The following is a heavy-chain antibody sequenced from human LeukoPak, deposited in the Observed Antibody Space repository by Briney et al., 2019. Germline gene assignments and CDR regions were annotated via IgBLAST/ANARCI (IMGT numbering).Heavy chain of an antibody. D-gene: IGHD2-2*01. CDR3: ARVGVGCSSTSCWVYYGMDV. J-gene: IGHJ6*02. V-gene: IGHV3-30-3*01. Sequence: GGSLRLSCAASGFTFTTYWMHWVRQAPGKGLEWVAVISYDGSNKYYADSVKGRFTISRDNSKNTLYLQMNSLRAEDTAVYYCARVGVGCSSTSCWVYYGMDVWGQGTTVTVSS. CDR2: ISYDGSNK. CDR1: GFTFTTYW.